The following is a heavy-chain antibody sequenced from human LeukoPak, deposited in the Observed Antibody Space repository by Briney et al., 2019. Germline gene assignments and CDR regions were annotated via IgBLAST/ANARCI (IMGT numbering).Heavy chain of an antibody. CDR3: ARHVVAATLGDFDY. V-gene: IGHV4-39*01. J-gene: IGHJ4*02. Sequence: SETLSLTCTVSGGSISSRTHYWGWIRQPPGKGLEWIGSMYFSGNTYYNPSLKSRVTISVDTSKNQFSLKLSSVTAADTAVYYCARHVVAATLGDFDYWGQGTLVTVSS. CDR2: MYFSGNT. D-gene: IGHD2-15*01. CDR1: GGSISSRTHY.